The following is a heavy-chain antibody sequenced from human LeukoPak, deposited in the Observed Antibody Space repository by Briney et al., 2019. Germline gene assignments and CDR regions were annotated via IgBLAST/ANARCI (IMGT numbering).Heavy chain of an antibody. CDR2: INPNSGGT. J-gene: IGHJ3*02. CDR1: GYTFTGYY. CDR3: VGYSSSTGDAFDI. V-gene: IGHV1-2*02. D-gene: IGHD6-6*01. Sequence: GASVKVSCKASGYTFTGYYIHWVRQAPGQGLEWMGWINPNSGGTNFARKFQGRVTMTRDTSINTVYMELSRLISDDTAVYYCVGYSSSTGDAFDIWGQGTMVTVSS.